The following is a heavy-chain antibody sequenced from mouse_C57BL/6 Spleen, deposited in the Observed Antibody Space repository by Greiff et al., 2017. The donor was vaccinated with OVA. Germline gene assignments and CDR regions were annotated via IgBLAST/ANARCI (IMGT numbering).Heavy chain of an antibody. V-gene: IGHV1-42*01. CDR1: GYSFTGYY. CDR3: AQTGTPAWFAY. Sequence: VHVKQSGPELVKPGASVKISCKASGYSFTGYYMNWVKQSPEKSLEWIGEINPSTGGPTYNQKFKAKATLTVDKSSSTAYMQLKSLTSEDSAVYYCAQTGTPAWFAYWGQGTLVTVSA. CDR2: INPSTGGP. J-gene: IGHJ3*01. D-gene: IGHD4-1*01.